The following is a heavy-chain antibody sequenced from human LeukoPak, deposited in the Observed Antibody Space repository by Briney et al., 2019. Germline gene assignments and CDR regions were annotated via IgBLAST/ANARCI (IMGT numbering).Heavy chain of an antibody. J-gene: IGHJ4*02. Sequence: SETLSLTCTVSGGSISSGSYYWSWIRQPAGKGLEWIGRIYTSGSTNYNPSLKSRVTISVDTSKNQFSLKLSSVTAADSAVYYCAREHCSSTSCYTNEGFDYWGQGTLVTVSS. D-gene: IGHD2-2*02. CDR2: IYTSGST. V-gene: IGHV4-61*02. CDR3: AREHCSSTSCYTNEGFDY. CDR1: GGSISSGSYY.